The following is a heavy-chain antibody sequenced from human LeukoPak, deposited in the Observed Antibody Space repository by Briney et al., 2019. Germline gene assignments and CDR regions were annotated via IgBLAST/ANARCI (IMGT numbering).Heavy chain of an antibody. V-gene: IGHV3-21*01. CDR2: ISSSSSYI. CDR1: GFTFSSYS. Sequence: SGGSLRLSCAASGFTFSSYSMNWVRQAPGKGLEWVSSISSSSSYIYYADSVKGRFTISRDNAKNSLYLQMNSLRAEDTAVYYCARDRGSGSRFDAFDIWGQGTMVTVSS. D-gene: IGHD3-10*01. J-gene: IGHJ3*02. CDR3: ARDRGSGSRFDAFDI.